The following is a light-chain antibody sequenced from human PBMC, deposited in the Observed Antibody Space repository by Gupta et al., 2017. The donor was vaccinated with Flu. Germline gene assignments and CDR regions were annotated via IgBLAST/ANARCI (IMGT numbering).Light chain of an antibody. CDR1: ALPKQY. Sequence: SYDLTQPPPVAVSPGQPARITCPGDALPKQYAYWYQQKPGQAPVLVINKDSERPSGIPERFSGSSAGTTVTLTSSGVKAEDEADYYGQAADSRVFGGGTKLTVL. J-gene: IGLJ2*01. V-gene: IGLV3-25*02. CDR3: QAADSRV. CDR2: KDS.